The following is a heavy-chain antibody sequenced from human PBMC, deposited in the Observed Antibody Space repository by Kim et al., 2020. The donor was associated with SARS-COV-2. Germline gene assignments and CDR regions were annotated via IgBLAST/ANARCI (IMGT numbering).Heavy chain of an antibody. CDR3: ARHGDSSSSVEVYYFDY. V-gene: IGHV4-39*01. J-gene: IGHJ4*02. Sequence: SETLSLTCTVSGGSISSSSYYWGWIRQPPGKGLEWIGSIYYSGSTYYNPSLKSRVTISVDTSKNQFSLKLSSVTAADTAVYYCARHGDSSSSVEVYYFDYWGQGNLVTVSS. CDR1: GGSISSSSYY. CDR2: IYYSGST. D-gene: IGHD6-6*01.